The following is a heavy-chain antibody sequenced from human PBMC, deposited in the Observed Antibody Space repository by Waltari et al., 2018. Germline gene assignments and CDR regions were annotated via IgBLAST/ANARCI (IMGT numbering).Heavy chain of an antibody. Sequence: EVQLVESGGGSVQPGRSLRLSWVVSGLSFDDYAMHWVRQAPGKGLEWVSGISWNSDNMGYADSVKGRFTISRDNAKNSLYLQMNSLRAEDMALYYCAKQRGSYIAGPLDYWGQGTLVTVSS. D-gene: IGHD3-10*01. J-gene: IGHJ4*02. CDR1: GLSFDDYA. CDR2: ISWNSDNM. CDR3: AKQRGSYIAGPLDY. V-gene: IGHV3-9*03.